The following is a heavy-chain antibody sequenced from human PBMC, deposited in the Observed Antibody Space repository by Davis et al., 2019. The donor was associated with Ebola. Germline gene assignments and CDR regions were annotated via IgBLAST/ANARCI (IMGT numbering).Heavy chain of an antibody. CDR1: GYTFTSYD. V-gene: IGHV1-69*06. J-gene: IGHJ2*01. CDR2: VIPNFNSP. CDR3: AKGGTGETDWYFDL. D-gene: IGHD7-27*01. Sequence: SVKVSCKASGYTFTSYDINWVRQAPGQGLQWMGGVIPNFNSPYYARKFQGRVTINADTSSTTVYMFLYGLQSEDTAMYYCAKGGTGETDWYFDLWGRGTLVTVSS.